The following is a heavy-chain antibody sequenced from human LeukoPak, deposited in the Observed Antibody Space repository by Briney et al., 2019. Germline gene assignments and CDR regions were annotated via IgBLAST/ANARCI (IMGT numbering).Heavy chain of an antibody. CDR2: VYANGIT. J-gene: IGHJ2*01. Sequence: SETLSLTCTVSGGSIFNYYWHWIRQSPGKGLEWVGYVYANGITAYNPSLRSRGSMSIDTSRSQFSLRLTSVTAADTATYYCARRVYYDTSGYHPTAGFFDLWGRGTLVSVSS. D-gene: IGHD3-22*01. CDR1: GGSIFNYY. CDR3: ARRVYYDTSGYHPTAGFFDL. V-gene: IGHV4-4*08.